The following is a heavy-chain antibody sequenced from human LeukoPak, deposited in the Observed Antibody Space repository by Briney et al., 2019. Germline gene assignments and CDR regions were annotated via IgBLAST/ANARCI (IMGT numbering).Heavy chain of an antibody. CDR1: GFTFSSYA. V-gene: IGHV3-23*01. Sequence: GGSLRLSCAASGFTFSSYAMSWVRQAPGKGLGWVSAISGSGGSTYYADSVKGRFTISRDNSKNTLYLQMNSLRAEDTAVYYCAKLEGSSWDYYYYYMDVWGKGTTVTVSS. J-gene: IGHJ6*03. CDR3: AKLEGSSWDYYYYYMDV. CDR2: ISGSGGST. D-gene: IGHD6-13*01.